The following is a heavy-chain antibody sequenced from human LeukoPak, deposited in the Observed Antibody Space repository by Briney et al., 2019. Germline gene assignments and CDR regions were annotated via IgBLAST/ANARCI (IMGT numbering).Heavy chain of an antibody. D-gene: IGHD3-10*01. J-gene: IGHJ4*02. CDR1: GYTFTGYY. CDR2: INAGNGNT. V-gene: IGHV1-3*01. Sequence: GASVKVSCKASGYTFTGYYMHWVRQAPGQRLEWMGWINAGNGNTKYSQKFQGRVTITRDTSASTAYMELSSLRSEDTAVYYCARVGFYYGSGSYGEYWGQGTLVTVSS. CDR3: ARVGFYYGSGSYGEY.